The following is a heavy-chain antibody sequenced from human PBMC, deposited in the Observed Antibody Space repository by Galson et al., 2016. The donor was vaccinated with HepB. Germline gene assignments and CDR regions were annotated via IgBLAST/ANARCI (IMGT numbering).Heavy chain of an antibody. CDR1: GFTFTSNW. V-gene: IGHV3-7*01. CDR2: INRDGDEQ. CDR3: ARGTGMDG. Sequence: SLRLSCAASGFTFTSNWMNWVRQAPGKGLEWVASINRDGDEQYYVDFVKGRFTISRDNAKNSLYLQMNSLRVEDTAVYYRARGTGMDGWGQGTTVTVSS. J-gene: IGHJ6*02.